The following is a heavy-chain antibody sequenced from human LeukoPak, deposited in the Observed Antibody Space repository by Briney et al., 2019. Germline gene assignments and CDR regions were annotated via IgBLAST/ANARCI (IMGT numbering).Heavy chain of an antibody. V-gene: IGHV3-7*01. D-gene: IGHD3-22*01. CDR2: IKQDGSEK. CDR3: ARPGDSSGYALGK. Sequence: GGSLRLSCAASGFTFRTYWMSWVRQAPGKGLERVAIIKQDGSEKYYVDSVKGRFTISRDNAKNSLYLQMNSLRAEDTAVYYCARPGDSSGYALGKWGQGTLVTVSS. J-gene: IGHJ4*02. CDR1: GFTFRTYW.